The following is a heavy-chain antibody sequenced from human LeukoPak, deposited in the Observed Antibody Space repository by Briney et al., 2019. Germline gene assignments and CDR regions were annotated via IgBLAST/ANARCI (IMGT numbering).Heavy chain of an antibody. D-gene: IGHD4-23*01. Sequence: ASVKVSCKASGYTFTSYYMHWVRQAPGQGLEWMGIINPSGGSTSYAQKFQGRVTMTRDTSISTAYMELSRLRSDDTAVYYCARDFPHPTVVTAFDYWGQGTLVTVSS. CDR1: GYTFTSYY. CDR2: INPSGGST. J-gene: IGHJ4*02. CDR3: ARDFPHPTVVTAFDY. V-gene: IGHV1-46*01.